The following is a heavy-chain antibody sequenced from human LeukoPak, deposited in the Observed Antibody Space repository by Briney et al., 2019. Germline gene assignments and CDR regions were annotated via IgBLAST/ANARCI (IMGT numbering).Heavy chain of an antibody. CDR3: ARVGRVVPAAIENWFDP. CDR2: INPNSGGT. CDR1: GYTFTGYY. D-gene: IGHD2-2*01. V-gene: IGHV1-2*02. J-gene: IGHJ5*02. Sequence: GASVKVSCKASGYTFTGYYMHWVRQAPGQGLEWMGWINPNSGGTNYAQKFQGRDTMTRDTSISTAYMELSRLRSDDTAVYYCARVGRVVPAAIENWFDPWGQGTLVTVSS.